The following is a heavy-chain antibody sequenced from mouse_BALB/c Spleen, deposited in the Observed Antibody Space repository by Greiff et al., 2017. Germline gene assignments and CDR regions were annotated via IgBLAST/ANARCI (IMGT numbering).Heavy chain of an antibody. Sequence: EVKLMESGGGLVKPGGSLKLSCAASGFAFSSYDMSWVRQTPEKRLEWVAYISSGGGSTYYPDTVKGRFTISRDNAKNTLYLQMSSLKSEDTAMYYCAREIYYDYYGYAMDYWGQGTSVTVSS. CDR3: AREIYYDYYGYAMDY. V-gene: IGHV5-12-1*01. J-gene: IGHJ4*01. CDR1: GFAFSSYD. CDR2: ISSGGGST. D-gene: IGHD2-4*01.